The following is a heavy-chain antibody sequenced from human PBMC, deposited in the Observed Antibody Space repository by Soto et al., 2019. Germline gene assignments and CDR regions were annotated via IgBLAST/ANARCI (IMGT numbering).Heavy chain of an antibody. J-gene: IGHJ4*02. CDR2: IYWDDDK. CDR1: GFSLRTRGVG. V-gene: IGHV2-5*02. D-gene: IGHD2-15*01. CDR3: ADGCSGGSCYGGFDS. Sequence: SGPTLVNPTQTLTLTCTFSGFSLRTRGVGVGWIRQPPGKALEWLALIYWDDDKRYSPSLKSRLTITKDTSKNQVVLKMTNMDPVDTATYYCADGCSGGSCYGGFDSWGQGTLVTVSS.